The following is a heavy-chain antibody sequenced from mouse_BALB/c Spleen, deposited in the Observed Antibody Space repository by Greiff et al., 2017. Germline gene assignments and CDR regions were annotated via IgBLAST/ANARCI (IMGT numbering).Heavy chain of an antibody. J-gene: IGHJ4*01. CDR2: ISNGGGST. D-gene: IGHD2-4*01. Sequence: EVKVVESGGGLVQPGGSLKLSCAASGFTFSSYTMSWVRQTPEKRLEWVAYISNGGGSTYYPDTVKGRFTISRDNAKNTLYLQMSSLKSEDTAMYYCARPYDHDGYYAMDYWGQGTSVTVSS. CDR1: GFTFSSYT. CDR3: ARPYDHDGYYAMDY. V-gene: IGHV5-12-2*01.